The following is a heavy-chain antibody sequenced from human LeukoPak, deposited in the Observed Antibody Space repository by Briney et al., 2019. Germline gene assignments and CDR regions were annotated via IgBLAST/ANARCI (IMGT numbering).Heavy chain of an antibody. CDR1: GFTVSSNY. D-gene: IGHD2-15*01. J-gene: IGHJ4*02. CDR2: MYSGGST. CDR3: ASDPGGYCSSGSCLGAGY. V-gene: IGHV3-66*02. Sequence: GGSLRLSCAASGFTVSSNYMSWVRQAPGKGLEWVSVMYSGGSTYYADSVKGRFTISRHNSKNTLFLQMNSLRAEDTAVYYCASDPGGYCSSGSCLGAGYWGQGTLVTVSS.